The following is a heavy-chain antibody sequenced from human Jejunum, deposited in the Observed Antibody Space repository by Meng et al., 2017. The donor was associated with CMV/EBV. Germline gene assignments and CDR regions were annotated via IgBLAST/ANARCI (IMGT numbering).Heavy chain of an antibody. J-gene: IGHJ4*02. CDR1: GFPFSTYG. CDR2: IRYDGNNK. CDR3: AKDLGASGWFETFDS. Sequence: GFPFSTYGMPWVRLAPGRGLEWVAFIRYDGNNKSYTDSVKGRFTISRDNSRSTLFLQMNSLGVEDTAEYYCAKDLGASGWFETFDSWGQGTLVTVSS. D-gene: IGHD6-19*01. V-gene: IGHV3-30*02.